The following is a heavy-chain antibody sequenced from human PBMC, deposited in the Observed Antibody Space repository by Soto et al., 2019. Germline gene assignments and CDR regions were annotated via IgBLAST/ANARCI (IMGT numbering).Heavy chain of an antibody. CDR3: ARSDDYGGNSYFDY. CDR2: IYYSGST. D-gene: IGHD4-17*01. J-gene: IGHJ4*02. Sequence: PSETLSLTCTVSGGSISSGGYYWSWIRQHPGKGLEWIGYIYYSGSTYYNPSLKSRVTISVDTSKNQFSLKLSSLRSEDTAVYYCARSDDYGGNSYFDYWGQGTLVTVSS. CDR1: GGSISSGGYY. V-gene: IGHV4-31*03.